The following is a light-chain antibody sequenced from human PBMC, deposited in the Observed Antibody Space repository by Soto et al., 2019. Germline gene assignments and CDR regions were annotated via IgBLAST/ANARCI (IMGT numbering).Light chain of an antibody. CDR1: QSVSGSY. Sequence: EIVLTQSPGTLSLSPGETATLSCRASQSVSGSYLAWYQQKPGQAPRVLIYAASSRATGIPDRFRGSGSGTDFTLTISRLEPEDFAVYYCKEYGSSPPYTFGQGTKREIK. V-gene: IGKV3-20*01. J-gene: IGKJ2*01. CDR2: AAS. CDR3: KEYGSSPPYT.